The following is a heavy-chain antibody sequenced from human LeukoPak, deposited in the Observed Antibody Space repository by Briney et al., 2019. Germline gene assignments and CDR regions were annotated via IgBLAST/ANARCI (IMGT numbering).Heavy chain of an antibody. D-gene: IGHD3-10*01. CDR2: IIPSFGTA. Sequence: SSVKVSCKVSGGPFSNYAIIWVRQAPGQGLVLMGRIIPSFGTANYAQMLQGRVSITSDESTSTAYMQLSSLRSEDTATYYCARVELGSYYPYWGQGTLVSVSS. J-gene: IGHJ4*02. V-gene: IGHV1-69*15. CDR1: GGPFSNYA. CDR3: ARVELGSYYPY.